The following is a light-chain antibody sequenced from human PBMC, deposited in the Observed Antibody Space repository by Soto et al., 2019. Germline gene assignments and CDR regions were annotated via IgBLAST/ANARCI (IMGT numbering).Light chain of an antibody. J-gene: IGKJ5*01. V-gene: IGKV3-11*01. CDR2: DAS. Sequence: VLTQSPGTLSLSPGERATLSCRASRSVNRYLAWYQQKPGQAPRLLIYDASNRATGIPARFSGSGSGTDFTLTISSLEPEDFAVYYCQQRDSWITFGQGTLLE. CDR3: QQRDSWIT. CDR1: RSVNRY.